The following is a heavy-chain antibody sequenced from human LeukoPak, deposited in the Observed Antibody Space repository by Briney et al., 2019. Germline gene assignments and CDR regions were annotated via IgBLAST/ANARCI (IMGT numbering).Heavy chain of an antibody. D-gene: IGHD6-13*01. CDR2: ISGSGGST. CDR1: GFTFSSYA. Sequence: GGSLRLSCAASGFTFSSYAMSWVRQAPGKGLEWVSAISGSGGSTYYADSVKGRFTISRDNSKNTLYLQMNSLRAEDTAVYYCARVGSASSSWYAGEYFQHWGQGTLVTVSS. CDR3: ARVGSASSSWYAGEYFQH. V-gene: IGHV3-23*01. J-gene: IGHJ1*01.